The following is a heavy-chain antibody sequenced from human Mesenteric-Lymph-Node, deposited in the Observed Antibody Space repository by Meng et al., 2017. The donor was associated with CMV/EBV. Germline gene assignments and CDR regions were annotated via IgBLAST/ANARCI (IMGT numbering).Heavy chain of an antibody. Sequence: SGDTFSTYALSWVRQAPGQGLEWMGRIVPILDKTNYAQTFQGRVTITADKSTSTAYLELSGLRSDDTAVYYCARDISVVVPAPIGYWGQGTLVTAPQ. CDR3: ARDISVVVPAPIGY. V-gene: IGHV1-69*04. D-gene: IGHD2-2*02. CDR1: GDTFSTYA. J-gene: IGHJ4*02. CDR2: IVPILDKT.